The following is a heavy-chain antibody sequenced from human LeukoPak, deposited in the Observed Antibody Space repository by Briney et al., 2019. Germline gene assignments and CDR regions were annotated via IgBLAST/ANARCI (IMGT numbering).Heavy chain of an antibody. CDR2: VHYTWNT. Sequence: PSETLSLTCFVSGGSIGSYPWSWIRQPPGKGLEWIGHVHYTWNTKYNPSLTGRVSISLDRSKNQSSLRLSSPTAADTAVYYCARVASKGGMDVWGQGTTVIVSS. J-gene: IGHJ6*02. CDR1: GGSIGSYP. D-gene: IGHD5/OR15-5a*01. CDR3: ARVASKGGMDV. V-gene: IGHV4-59*01.